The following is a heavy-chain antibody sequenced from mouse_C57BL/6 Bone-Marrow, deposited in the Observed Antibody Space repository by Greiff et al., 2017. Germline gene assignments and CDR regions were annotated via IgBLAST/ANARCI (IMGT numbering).Heavy chain of an antibody. Sequence: QVQLQQPGAELVKPGASVKLSCKASGYNFTSSWMHWVKQRPGRGLEWIGRIDPTSGGTKYTEKFKSKATLSGDQPSSTAYMQLSSLTSEDSSVYYCARSGYYDYDVRYWGQGTTLTVSS. V-gene: IGHV1-72*01. CDR2: IDPTSGGT. D-gene: IGHD2-4*01. J-gene: IGHJ2*01. CDR3: ARSGYYDYDVRY. CDR1: GYNFTSSW.